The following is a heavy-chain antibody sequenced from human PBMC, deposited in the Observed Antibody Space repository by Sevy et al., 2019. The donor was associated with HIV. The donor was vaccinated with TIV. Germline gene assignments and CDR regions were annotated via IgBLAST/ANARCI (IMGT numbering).Heavy chain of an antibody. J-gene: IGHJ4*02. CDR1: GFTFSSYW. Sequence: GGSLRLSCAASGFTFSSYWMSWVRQAPGKGLEWVANIKQDGSEKYYVDSVKGRFTISRDNAKNSLYLQMNSLRAEDTAVYYCARSGRGYYYVSSGYYLADYWGQGTLVTVSS. CDR3: ARSGRGYYYVSSGYYLADY. D-gene: IGHD3-22*01. V-gene: IGHV3-7*01. CDR2: IKQDGSEK.